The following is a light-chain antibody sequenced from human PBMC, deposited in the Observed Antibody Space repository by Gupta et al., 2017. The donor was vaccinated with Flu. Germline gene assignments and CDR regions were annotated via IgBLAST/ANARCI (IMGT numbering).Light chain of an antibody. CDR1: NIGRET. CDR2: DDD. V-gene: IGLV3-21*02. CDR3: QVWDTSTYHWL. J-gene: IGLJ3*02. Sequence: SFVLTQPPSVSVAPGQTASIACGGDNIGRETGHWYQQKPGQAPVLVLYDDDFRPSGIPERFSGSNSGSTATLTISRVEAGDEADYYCQVWDTSTYHWLFGGGTMLTVV.